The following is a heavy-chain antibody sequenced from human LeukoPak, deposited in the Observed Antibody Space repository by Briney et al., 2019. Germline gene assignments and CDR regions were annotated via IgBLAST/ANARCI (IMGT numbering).Heavy chain of an antibody. CDR2: ICWNSGSI. J-gene: IGHJ4*02. V-gene: IGHV3-9*01. CDR1: GFTFADYA. D-gene: IGHD3-10*01. CDR3: ARELAYYYGSGSYYHRDY. Sequence: GGSLRLSCAASGFTFADYAMHWVRQAPGKGLEWVSGICWNSGSIGYADSVKGRFTISRDNAKNSLYLQMNSLRAEDTAVYYCARELAYYYGSGSYYHRDYWGQGTLVTVSS.